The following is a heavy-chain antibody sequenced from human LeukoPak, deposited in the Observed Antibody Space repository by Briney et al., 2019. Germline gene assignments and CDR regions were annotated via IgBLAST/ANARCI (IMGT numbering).Heavy chain of an antibody. V-gene: IGHV3-64*02. D-gene: IGHD5-24*01. J-gene: IGHJ4*02. CDR1: GFTFSRHA. Sequence: GGSLRLSCAASGFTFSRHAMHWVRQAPGKGLEYVSTIDSNGGGTYYADSVKGRFTISRDNAKNSLYLQMNSLRAEDTAVYYCARSTITGDYWGQGTLVTVSS. CDR3: ARSTITGDY. CDR2: IDSNGGGT.